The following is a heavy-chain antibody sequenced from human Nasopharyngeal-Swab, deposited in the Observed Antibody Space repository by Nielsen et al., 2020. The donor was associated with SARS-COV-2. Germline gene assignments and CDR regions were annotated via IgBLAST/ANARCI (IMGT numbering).Heavy chain of an antibody. CDR2: ISSSSSYI. Sequence: GGSLRLSCAASGFTFSSYSMNWVRQAPGKGLEWVSSISSSSSYIYYADSVKGRFTISRDNAKNSLYLQMNSLRAEDTAVYHCARDGVARLFDYWGQGTLVTVSS. CDR1: GFTFSSYS. D-gene: IGHD3-10*01. V-gene: IGHV3-21*01. CDR3: ARDGVARLFDY. J-gene: IGHJ4*02.